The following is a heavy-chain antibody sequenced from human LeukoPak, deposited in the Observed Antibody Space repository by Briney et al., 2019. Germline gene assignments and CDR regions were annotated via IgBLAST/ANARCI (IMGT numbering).Heavy chain of an antibody. Sequence: GASVKVSCKASGGTFSSYAISWVRQAPGQGLEWMGGIIPIFGTANYAQKFQGRVTITADESTSTAYMELSSLRSEDTAVYYCARDRRDIGWDLPSSAFDIWGQGTMVTVSS. J-gene: IGHJ3*02. CDR1: GGTFSSYA. CDR2: IIPIFGTA. D-gene: IGHD1-26*01. V-gene: IGHV1-69*13. CDR3: ARDRRDIGWDLPSSAFDI.